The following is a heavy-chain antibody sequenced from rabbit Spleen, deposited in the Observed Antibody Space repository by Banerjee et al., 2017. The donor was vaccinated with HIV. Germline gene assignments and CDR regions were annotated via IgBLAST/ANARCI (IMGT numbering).Heavy chain of an antibody. CDR1: GFSFSRAYD. D-gene: IGHD8-1*01. CDR3: ARDTGSSFSSYGMDL. CDR2: IYAGYSGTT. Sequence: VESGGGLVKPGSSLTLTCKASGFSFSRAYDMCWVRQAPGKGLEWIACIYAGYSGTTGYATWAKGRFTISKTSSTTVTLQMTSLTVADTATYFCARDTGSSFSSYGMDLWGPGTLVTVS. V-gene: IGHV1S40*01. J-gene: IGHJ6*01.